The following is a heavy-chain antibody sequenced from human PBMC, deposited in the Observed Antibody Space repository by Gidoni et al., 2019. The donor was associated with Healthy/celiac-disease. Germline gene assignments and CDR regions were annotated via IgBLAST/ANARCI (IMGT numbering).Heavy chain of an antibody. CDR3: ARRPSPYSSSGYNGDY. CDR2: IYYSGSP. J-gene: IGHJ4*02. V-gene: IGHV4-39*01. D-gene: IGHD6-13*01. Sequence: QLQLQESGPGLVKPSETLSLTCTVSGGSSSSSSYYWGWIRQPPGKGLEWIGSIYYSGSPYYNPSLKSRVTISVDTSKNQFSLKLSSVTAADTAVYYCARRPSPYSSSGYNGDYWGQGTLVTVSS. CDR1: GGSSSSSSYY.